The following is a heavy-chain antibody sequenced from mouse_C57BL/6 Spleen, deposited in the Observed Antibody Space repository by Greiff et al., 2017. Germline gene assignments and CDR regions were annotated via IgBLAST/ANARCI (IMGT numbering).Heavy chain of an antibody. Sequence: QVQLQQSGAELMKPGASVKLSCKATGYTFTGYWIEWVKQRPGHGLEWIGEILPGSGSTNYNDKFKGNAQFTADTSSNTAYLQLSSLTTEDSAIYFCAKSACSSLIGYWGQGTTLTVSS. V-gene: IGHV1-9*01. J-gene: IGHJ2*01. CDR2: ILPGSGST. CDR1: GYTFTGYW. CDR3: AKSACSSLIGY. D-gene: IGHD1-1*01.